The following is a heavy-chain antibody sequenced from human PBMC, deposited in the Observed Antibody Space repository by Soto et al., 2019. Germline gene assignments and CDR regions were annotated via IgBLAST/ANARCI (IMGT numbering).Heavy chain of an antibody. J-gene: IGHJ4*02. V-gene: IGHV3-64*01. CDR1: GFTFSSYA. CDR2: ISSDGGSP. D-gene: IGHD2-2*01. Sequence: GGSLRLSCAASGFTFSSYAMHWVRQAPGKALEYVSAISSDGGSPYYANFVKGRFTISRDNSKNTLYLQMGSLRPEDMAVYYCAARSCGSTNCFHFDYWGQGALVTVSS. CDR3: AARSCGSTNCFHFDY.